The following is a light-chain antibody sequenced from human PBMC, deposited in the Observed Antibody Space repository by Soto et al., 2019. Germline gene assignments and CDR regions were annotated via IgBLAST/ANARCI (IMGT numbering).Light chain of an antibody. CDR2: DVS. J-gene: IGLJ3*02. CDR1: SSDVGRYNY. V-gene: IGLV2-11*01. Sequence: QSALTQPRSVSGSPGQSVTISCTGTSSDVGRYNYVSWYQQDPGKAPKLMIYDVSNRPSGVPDRFSGSKSGNTASLSISGLQAEDEADYYCCSYAGSDTLMFGGGTKLTVL. CDR3: CSYAGSDTLM.